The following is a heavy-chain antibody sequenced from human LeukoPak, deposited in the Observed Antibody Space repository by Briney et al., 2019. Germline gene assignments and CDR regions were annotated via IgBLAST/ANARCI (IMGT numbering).Heavy chain of an antibody. CDR1: GGSISSYY. V-gene: IGHV4-59*01. D-gene: IGHD3-3*01. CDR3: ARTRYDFWSGYPPYWYFDL. J-gene: IGHJ2*01. CDR2: IYYSGSI. Sequence: SETLSLTCTVSGGSISSYYWSWIRQPPGKGLEWIWYIYYSGSINYNPSLKSRVTISVDTSKNQFSLKLSSVTAADTAVYYCARTRYDFWSGYPPYWYFDLWGRGTLVTVSS.